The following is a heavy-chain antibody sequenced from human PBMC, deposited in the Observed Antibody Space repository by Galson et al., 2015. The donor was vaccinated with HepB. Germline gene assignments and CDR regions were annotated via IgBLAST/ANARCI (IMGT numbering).Heavy chain of an antibody. J-gene: IGHJ5*02. Sequence: SVKVSCKASGYTFTSYGISWVRQAPGQGLEWMGWISAYNGNTNYAQKLQGRVTMTTDTSTSTAYMELRSLRSDDTAVYYCARARRCGGDCRGSWFDPWGQGTLVTVSS. CDR1: GYTFTSYG. CDR3: ARARRCGGDCRGSWFDP. V-gene: IGHV1-18*04. D-gene: IGHD2-21*02. CDR2: ISAYNGNT.